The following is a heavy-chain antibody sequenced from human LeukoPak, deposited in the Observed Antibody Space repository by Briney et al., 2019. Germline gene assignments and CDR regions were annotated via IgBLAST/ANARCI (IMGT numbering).Heavy chain of an antibody. CDR2: IRSKAYGGTT. CDR1: GFTFGDYA. V-gene: IGHV3-49*03. J-gene: IGHJ4*02. CDR3: TRDDFWSGLDY. D-gene: IGHD3-3*01. Sequence: GGSLRLSCTACGFTFGDYAMSWFRQAPGKGLEWIGFIRSKAYGGTTEYAASVKGRFTISRDDSKSIAYLQMNSLKTEDTAVYYCTRDDFWSGLDYWGQGTLVTVSS.